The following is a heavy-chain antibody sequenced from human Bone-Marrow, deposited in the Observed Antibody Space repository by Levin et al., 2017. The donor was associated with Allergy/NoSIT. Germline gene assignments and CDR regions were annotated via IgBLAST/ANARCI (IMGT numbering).Heavy chain of an antibody. J-gene: IGHJ4*02. CDR3: AKDTSPYSSGPVSRFFDY. V-gene: IGHV3-23*01. CDR2: ISGSGGST. Sequence: GESLKISCAASGFTFSSYAMSWVRQAPGKGLEWVSTISGSGGSTYYADSVKGRFTFSRDNSKNTLYLQMNSLRAEDTAIYYCAKDTSPYSSGPVSRFFDYWGQGTLVTVSS. CDR1: GFTFSSYA. D-gene: IGHD6-19*01.